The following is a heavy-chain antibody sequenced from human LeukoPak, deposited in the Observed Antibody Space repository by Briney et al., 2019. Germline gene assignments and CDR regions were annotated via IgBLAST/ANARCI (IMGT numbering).Heavy chain of an antibody. CDR3: ARVWWYFDY. D-gene: IGHD2-15*01. CDR1: GGSFRGYY. CDR2: INHSGST. J-gene: IGHJ4*02. Sequence: SETLSLTCAVYGGSFRGYYWSCIRQPPGQGLEWIGEINHSGSTNYNPSLKSRVTISVDTSKNQFSLKLSSVTAADTAVYYCARVWWYFDYWGQGTLVTVSS. V-gene: IGHV4-34*01.